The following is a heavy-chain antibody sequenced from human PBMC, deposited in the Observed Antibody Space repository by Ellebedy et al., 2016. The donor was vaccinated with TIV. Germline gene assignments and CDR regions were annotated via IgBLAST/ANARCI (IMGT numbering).Heavy chain of an antibody. CDR3: ARGHDAHKSGRL. CDR1: GGSISSYY. V-gene: IGHV4-59*12. Sequence: SETLSLTCTVSGGSISSYYWSWIRQPPGKGLEWIGYIYYSGSTNYNPSLKSRVTISVDTSKNQFSLKVTSVTAADTAVYHCARGHDAHKSGRLWGRGTLVTVSS. J-gene: IGHJ2*01. CDR2: IYYSGST. D-gene: IGHD3-10*01.